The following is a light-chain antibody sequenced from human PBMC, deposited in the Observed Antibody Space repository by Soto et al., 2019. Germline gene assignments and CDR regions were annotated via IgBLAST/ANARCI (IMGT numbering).Light chain of an antibody. CDR1: QSISSG. CDR2: DAS. Sequence: DLQMTQSPSTLSASVGDRVNITCRASQSISSGVAWYQQKPGKAPKFLIYDASSLKSGVPSRFSGSGSGTEFSLTIRSLQPDDCATYYCQQYDSYGFTFGQGTKLEIK. J-gene: IGKJ2*01. V-gene: IGKV1-5*01. CDR3: QQYDSYGFT.